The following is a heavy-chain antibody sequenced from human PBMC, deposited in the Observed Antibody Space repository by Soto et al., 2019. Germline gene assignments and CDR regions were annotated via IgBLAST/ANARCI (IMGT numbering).Heavy chain of an antibody. D-gene: IGHD2-15*01. CDR3: AREHCSGGIRYFDY. V-gene: IGHV1-69*12. CDR2: SIPIFGTV. J-gene: IGHJ4*02. Sequence: QVQLVQSGAEVKKPGSSVKVSCKASGGTFSSYAISWVRQAPGQGLEWMGGSIPIFGTVNYAQKLQGRVTITADESTSTAYMELSSLRSEDTAVYYCAREHCSGGIRYFDYWGQGTLVNGSS. CDR1: GGTFSSYA.